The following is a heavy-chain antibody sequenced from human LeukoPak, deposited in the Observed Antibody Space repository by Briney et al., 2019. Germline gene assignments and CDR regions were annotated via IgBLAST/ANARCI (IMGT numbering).Heavy chain of an antibody. CDR3: ARLRAGYSSGREKLDY. D-gene: IGHD6-19*01. V-gene: IGHV5-51*01. Sequence: GESLKISCKGSGYSFTSYWIGWVRQMPGKGLEWMGIIYPGDSDTRYSPSFQGQVTISADKSISTAYLQWSSLKASDTAMYYCARLRAGYSSGREKLDYWGQGTLVTVSS. J-gene: IGHJ4*02. CDR2: IYPGDSDT. CDR1: GYSFTSYW.